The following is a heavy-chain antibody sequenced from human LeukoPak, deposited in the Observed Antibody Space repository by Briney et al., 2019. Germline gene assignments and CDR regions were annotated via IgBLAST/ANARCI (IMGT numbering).Heavy chain of an antibody. J-gene: IGHJ4*02. D-gene: IGHD1-26*01. CDR3: ARSGSHDY. CDR1: GFTFSDYY. V-gene: IGHV3-11*03. CDR2: IGSSSSYT. Sequence: GGSLRLACAASGFTFSDYYMSWIRQAPGKGLEWVSYIGSSSSYTNCADSVKGRFTISRDNAKNSLYLQMNSLRADDTAVYYCARSGSHDYWGQGTLVTVSS.